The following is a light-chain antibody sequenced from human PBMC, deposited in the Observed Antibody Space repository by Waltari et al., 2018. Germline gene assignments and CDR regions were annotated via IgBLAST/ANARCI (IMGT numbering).Light chain of an antibody. Sequence: EIVLTQSPGTLSLSPGERATLPCRASQSIVKYLVWYQQKPGQAPRLLMYAASTRATGIPDRFSGSGSGTDFSLTISRLEPEDFAVYYCQKYDRLPATFGQGTKVEIK. CDR2: AAS. CDR3: QKYDRLPAT. V-gene: IGKV3-20*01. CDR1: QSIVKY. J-gene: IGKJ1*01.